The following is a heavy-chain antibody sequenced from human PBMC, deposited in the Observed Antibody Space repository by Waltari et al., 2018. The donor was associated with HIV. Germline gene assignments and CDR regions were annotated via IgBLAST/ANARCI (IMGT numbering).Heavy chain of an antibody. CDR3: ARDSRGSTWSLNWFDP. CDR2: ISSSGNFK. Sequence: EVQLVESGGGRVKPGEPLGLSCAPCGVIFNRYSMNWVRQAPGKGPEWVSSISSSGNFKHYADSVKGRFTISRDNAENSLYLQMNGLRAEDTAIYYCARDSRGSTWSLNWFDPWGQGTLVTVSS. CDR1: GVIFNRYS. V-gene: IGHV3-21*02. J-gene: IGHJ5*02. D-gene: IGHD6-6*01.